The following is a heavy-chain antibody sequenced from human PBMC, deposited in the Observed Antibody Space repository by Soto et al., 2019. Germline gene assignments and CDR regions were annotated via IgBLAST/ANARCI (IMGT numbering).Heavy chain of an antibody. D-gene: IGHD3-10*01. CDR2: IYHSGST. Sequence: SETLSLTCAVSGGSISSSNWWSWVRQPPGKGLEWIGEIYHSGSTNYNPSLKSRVTISVDKSKNQFSLKLSSVTAADTAVYYCARVMVRGVIITPGDAFDIWGQGTMVS. J-gene: IGHJ3*02. CDR3: ARVMVRGVIITPGDAFDI. V-gene: IGHV4-4*02. CDR1: GGSISSSNW.